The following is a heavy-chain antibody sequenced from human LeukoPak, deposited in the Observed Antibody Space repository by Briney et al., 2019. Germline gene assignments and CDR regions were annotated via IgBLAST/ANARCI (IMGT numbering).Heavy chain of an antibody. D-gene: IGHD3-10*01. J-gene: IGHJ4*02. CDR2: IYTSGGT. CDR1: GGSISSYY. CDR3: ARGRPVGDYYGSGSYSLDY. V-gene: IGHV4-4*07. Sequence: SETLSLTCTVSGGSISSYYWSWIRQPAGKGLEWIGRIYTSGGTTYNPSLKSRVTMSVDKSKNQLSLKLSSVTAADTAMYYCARGRPVGDYYGSGSYSLDYWGQGTLVTVSS.